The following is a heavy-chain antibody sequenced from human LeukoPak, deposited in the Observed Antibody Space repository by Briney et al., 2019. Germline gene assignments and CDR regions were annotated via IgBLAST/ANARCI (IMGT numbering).Heavy chain of an antibody. D-gene: IGHD6-19*01. Sequence: GGSLRLSCGASGFTVSSNYMSWVRQAPGKGQEWVSVIYSGGDTYYADSVKGRFTISRDNSKNTLYLQMNSLRAEDTAVYYCARVAVGAGTDYFDYWGQGTLVTVSS. CDR3: ARVAVGAGTDYFDY. CDR1: GFTVSSNY. CDR2: IYSGGDT. J-gene: IGHJ4*02. V-gene: IGHV3-53*01.